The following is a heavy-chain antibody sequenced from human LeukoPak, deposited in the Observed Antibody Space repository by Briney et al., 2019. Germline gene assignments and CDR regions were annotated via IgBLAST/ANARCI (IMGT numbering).Heavy chain of an antibody. V-gene: IGHV4-39*01. CDR1: GGSISSSSYY. CDR3: ITYSYGLIFDY. CDR2: IYYSGST. D-gene: IGHD5-18*01. J-gene: IGHJ4*02. Sequence: SETLTLTCTVSGGSISSSSYYWGWIRQSPGEGLEWIGSIYYSGSTYYNPSLKSRVTISVDTSKNQFSLKLSSVTAADTAVYYCITYSYGLIFDYWGQGTLVTVSS.